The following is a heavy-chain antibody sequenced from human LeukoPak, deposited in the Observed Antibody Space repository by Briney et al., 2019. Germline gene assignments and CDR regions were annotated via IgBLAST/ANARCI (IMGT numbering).Heavy chain of an antibody. CDR3: ASIHKRSGYPSATFDY. D-gene: IGHD3-22*01. CDR2: ISSSSSYI. J-gene: IGHJ4*02. CDR1: GFTFSSYG. V-gene: IGHV3-21*01. Sequence: GGSLRLSCAASGFTFSSYGMNWVRQAPGKGLEWVSSISSSSSYIYYADSVKGRFTISRDNAKNSLYLQMNSLRAEDTAVYYCASIHKRSGYPSATFDYWGQGTLVTVSS.